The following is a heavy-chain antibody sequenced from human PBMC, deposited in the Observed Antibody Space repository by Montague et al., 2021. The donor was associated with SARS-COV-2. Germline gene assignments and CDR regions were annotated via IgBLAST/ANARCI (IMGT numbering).Heavy chain of an antibody. CDR2: IWYDGSNE. CDR3: ARDPSCCSRFGEFGY. Sequence: SLRLSCAASGLTFNSYGMLWVRQAPGKGLEWVAVIWYDGSNEYYADSVKGRFTISRDNSKNTLYLQMNSLRAEDTAVYYCARDPSCCSRFGEFGYWGQGTLVTVSS. V-gene: IGHV3-33*01. J-gene: IGHJ4*02. CDR1: GLTFNSYG. D-gene: IGHD3-10*01.